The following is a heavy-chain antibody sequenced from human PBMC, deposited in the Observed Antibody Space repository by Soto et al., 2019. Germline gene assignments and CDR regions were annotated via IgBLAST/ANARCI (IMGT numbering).Heavy chain of an antibody. CDR3: ARLVYDTRLNYMYFDF. CDR1: GVSISSGNW. J-gene: IGHJ4*02. Sequence: RSLTCAVSGVSISSGNWWTWVRQSPQRGLEYIGEIFHNGTANYYPSFERRVAVSVDTSKNQFSLKLTSVTAADTAIYLCARLVYDTRLNYMYFDFWGQGTLVTVSS. D-gene: IGHD3-10*01. CDR2: IFHNGTA. V-gene: IGHV4-4*01.